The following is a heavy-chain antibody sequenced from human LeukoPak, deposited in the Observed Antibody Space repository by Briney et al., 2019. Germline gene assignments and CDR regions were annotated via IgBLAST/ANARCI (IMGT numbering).Heavy chain of an antibody. CDR1: GGSISSGDYY. V-gene: IGHV4-30-4*01. D-gene: IGHD2-21*02. Sequence: PSQTLSLTCPVSGGSISSGDYYWSWIRQPPGKGLEWIGYIYYSGSTYYNPSLKSRVTISVDTSKNQFSLKLSSVTAADTAVYYCARVPLKNCGGDCPFFDYWGQGTLVTVSS. CDR3: ARVPLKNCGGDCPFFDY. CDR2: IYYSGST. J-gene: IGHJ4*02.